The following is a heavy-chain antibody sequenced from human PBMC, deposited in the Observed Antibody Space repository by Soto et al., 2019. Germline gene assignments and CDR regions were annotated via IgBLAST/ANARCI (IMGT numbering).Heavy chain of an antibody. CDR1: GYTFSSYG. CDR3: ASGHVMVRGVIHYFDY. Sequence: QVQLVQSGPEVKKPGASVNVSCKSSGYTFSSYGITWVRQVPGQGLEWVGWISPYNRDTSYAKKFQDRVTMTTDTSTPTAYMEVRSLRSDDTAFYYCASGHVMVRGVIHYFDYWGQGSLVTVSS. V-gene: IGHV1-18*01. D-gene: IGHD3-10*01. J-gene: IGHJ4*02. CDR2: ISPYNRDT.